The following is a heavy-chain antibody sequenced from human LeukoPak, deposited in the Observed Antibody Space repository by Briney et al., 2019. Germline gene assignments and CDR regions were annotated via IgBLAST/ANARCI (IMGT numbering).Heavy chain of an antibody. CDR2: MIPNSGKT. D-gene: IGHD3-10*01. CDR1: GYTFTSYD. CDR3: ARAPHTMVRGVIVPLFSFDY. V-gene: IGHV1-8*03. Sequence: RASVKVFCKASGYTFTSYDINWVRQATGQGLEWMGWMIPNSGKTGYAQKLQGTVCINRNTSISTAYTELTSLRSEDTAVYYSARAPHTMVRGVIVPLFSFDYWGQGTLVTVSS. J-gene: IGHJ4*02.